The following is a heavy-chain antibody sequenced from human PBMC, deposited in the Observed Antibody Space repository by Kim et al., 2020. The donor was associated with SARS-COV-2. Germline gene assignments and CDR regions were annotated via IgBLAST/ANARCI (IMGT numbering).Heavy chain of an antibody. D-gene: IGHD3-9*01. J-gene: IGHJ4*02. V-gene: IGHV3-15*01. CDR2: IKSKTDGGTT. CDR3: TTGMDSYDILTGYPPYYFDY. CDR1: GFTFSNAW. Sequence: GGSLRLSCAASGFTFSNAWMSWVRQAPGKGLEWVGRIKSKTDGGTTDYAAPVKGRFTISRDDSKNTLYLQMNSLKTEDTAVYYCTTGMDSYDILTGYPPYYFDYWGQGTLVTVSS.